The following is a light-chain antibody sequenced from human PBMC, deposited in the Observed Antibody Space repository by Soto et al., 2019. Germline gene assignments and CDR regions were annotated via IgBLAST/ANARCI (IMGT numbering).Light chain of an antibody. CDR2: KNN. Sequence: QAVVTQPPSASGTPGQSITISCSGSSSNIGSQYVYWYQQLPGTAPTVVIYKNNERPSGVPDRFSGSKSGTSASLAISGIGSENEAVYYCAHWDDTVRGLGFGGGTNLT. J-gene: IGLJ3*02. V-gene: IGLV1-47*01. CDR3: AHWDDTVRGLG. CDR1: SSNIGSQY.